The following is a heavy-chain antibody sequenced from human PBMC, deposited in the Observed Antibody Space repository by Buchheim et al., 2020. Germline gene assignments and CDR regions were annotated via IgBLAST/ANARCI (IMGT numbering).Heavy chain of an antibody. CDR2: ISSSSTI. V-gene: IGHV3-48*02. CDR1: GFTFSSYS. D-gene: IGHD3-3*01. J-gene: IGHJ4*02. Sequence: EVQLVESGGGLVQPGGSLRLSCAASGFTFSSYSMNWVRQAPGKGLEWVSYISSSSTIYYADSVKGRFTISRDNAKNSLYLQMNSLRDEDTAVYYCARDREGIFGVGAFDYWGQGTL. CDR3: ARDREGIFGVGAFDY.